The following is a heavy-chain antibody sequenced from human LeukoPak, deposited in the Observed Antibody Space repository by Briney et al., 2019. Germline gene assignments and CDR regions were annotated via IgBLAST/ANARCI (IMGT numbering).Heavy chain of an antibody. CDR3: ARDPVGATARFDY. D-gene: IGHD1-26*01. J-gene: IGHJ4*02. V-gene: IGHV3-48*04. CDR1: GLNYSRYR. CDR2: ITSRSTTT. Sequence: PGGAVRLSCVASGLNYSRYRMNGLGAPPGKGVEGVSYITSRSTTTYYADSVKGQFTISRDNAKNSLYLQMNSLKAEDTAVYYCARDPVGATARFDYWGQGTLVTVSS.